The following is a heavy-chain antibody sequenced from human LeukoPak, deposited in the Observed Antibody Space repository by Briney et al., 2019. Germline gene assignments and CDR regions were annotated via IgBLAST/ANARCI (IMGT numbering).Heavy chain of an antibody. J-gene: IGHJ4*02. Sequence: GGFLRLSCAASGFTFSSYWMHWVRQAPGKGLVWVSRINSDGSSTSYADSVKGRFTISRDNAKNTLYLQMNSLRAEDTAVYYCARGYYYDSSGAFDYWGQGTLVAVSS. CDR1: GFTFSSYW. V-gene: IGHV3-74*01. D-gene: IGHD3-22*01. CDR3: ARGYYYDSSGAFDY. CDR2: INSDGSST.